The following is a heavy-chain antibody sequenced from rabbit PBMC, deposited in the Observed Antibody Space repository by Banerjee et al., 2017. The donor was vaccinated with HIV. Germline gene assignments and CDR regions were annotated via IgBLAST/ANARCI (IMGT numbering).Heavy chain of an antibody. V-gene: IGHV1S47*01. Sequence: ELVESGGGLVQPGESLKVSCKASGLDFSNYGISWVRQAPGKGPEWIAIIFPGFGIRNYANSVKGRFTISSDNAQNTVFLQMTSLTASDTATYFCVRGGYDENYFNFWGPGTLVT. CDR1: GLDFSNYG. J-gene: IGHJ4*01. CDR3: VRGGYDENYFNF. CDR2: IFPGFGIR. D-gene: IGHD2-1*01.